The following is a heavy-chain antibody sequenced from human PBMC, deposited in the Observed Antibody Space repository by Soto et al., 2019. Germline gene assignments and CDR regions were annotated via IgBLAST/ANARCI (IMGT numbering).Heavy chain of an antibody. CDR2: TIPVFNTA. V-gene: IGHV1-69*06. Sequence: QVQLEQSGAEVKKPGSSVKVSCKASGGTFSDHGVAWLRQAPGQGLEWMGGTIPVFNTAKYSQKFQGRVTVTANKFTNVAYMELSSVRSEDTAFYFCARGVYGSGNYYTGPSAFDIWGQGTMVIVSS. D-gene: IGHD3-10*01. J-gene: IGHJ3*02. CDR3: ARGVYGSGNYYTGPSAFDI. CDR1: GGTFSDHG.